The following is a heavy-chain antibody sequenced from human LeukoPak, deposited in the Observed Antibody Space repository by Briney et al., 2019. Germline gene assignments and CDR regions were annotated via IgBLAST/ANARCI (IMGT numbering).Heavy chain of an antibody. CDR3: AKGGIHQQLVNPLDY. V-gene: IGHV3-23*01. D-gene: IGHD6-13*01. CDR1: GFTFSSYA. J-gene: IGHJ4*02. Sequence: PGGSLRLSCAASGFTFSSYAMSWVRQAPGKGLEWVSAISGSGGSTYYADSVKGRFTISRDNSKNTLYLQINSLRAEDTAVYYCAKGGIHQQLVNPLDYWGQGTLVTVSS. CDR2: ISGSGGST.